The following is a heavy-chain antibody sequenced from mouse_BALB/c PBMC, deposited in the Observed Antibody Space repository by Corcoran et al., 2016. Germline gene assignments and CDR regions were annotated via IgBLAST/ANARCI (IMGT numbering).Heavy chain of an antibody. V-gene: IGHV1-26*01. J-gene: IGHJ2*01. CDR1: GYSFTDYY. D-gene: IGHD1-1*01. CDR3: ARGSLYYFDY. Sequence: EVQLQQSGPELVKPGASVKISCKASGYSFTDYYMHWVKQSHVKSLEWIGRINPYNGATSYNQNFKDKASLTVDKSSSTAYMELHSLTSEDSAVYYCARGSLYYFDYWGQGTTLTVSS. CDR2: INPYNGAT.